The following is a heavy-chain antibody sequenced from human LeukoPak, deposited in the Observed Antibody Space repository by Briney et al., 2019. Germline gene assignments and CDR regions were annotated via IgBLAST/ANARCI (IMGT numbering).Heavy chain of an antibody. CDR3: ARGTPEYYYGSGRLGR. D-gene: IGHD3-10*01. Sequence: SETLSLTCTVSGGSISSYYWSWIRQPPGKGLEWIGYIYYSGSTNFNPSLKSRVTISVDTSMNQFSLKLSSVAAADTAVYYCARGTPEYYYGSGRLGRWGQGTLVTVSS. CDR2: IYYSGST. V-gene: IGHV4-59*12. J-gene: IGHJ4*02. CDR1: GGSISSYY.